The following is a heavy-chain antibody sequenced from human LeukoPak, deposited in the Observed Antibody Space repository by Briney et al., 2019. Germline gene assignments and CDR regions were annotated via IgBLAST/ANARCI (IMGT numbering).Heavy chain of an antibody. J-gene: IGHJ3*02. V-gene: IGHV4-34*01. CDR3: ARPVRYCSSTSCYAGDAFDI. Sequence: PSETLSLTCAVYGGSFSGYYWSWIRQPPGKGLEWIGEINHSGSTNYNPSLKSRVTISVDTSKNQFSLKLSSVTAADTAVYYCARPVRYCSSTSCYAGDAFDIWGQGTMVTVSS. CDR2: INHSGST. CDR1: GGSFSGYY. D-gene: IGHD2-2*01.